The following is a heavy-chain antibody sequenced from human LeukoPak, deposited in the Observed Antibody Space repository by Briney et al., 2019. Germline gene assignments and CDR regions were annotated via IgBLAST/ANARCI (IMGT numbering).Heavy chain of an antibody. Sequence: SETLSLTCTVPGYSISSSSYYWGWIRQPPGKGLEWIGEINHSGSTDYNPSLKSRVTISVDTSKNQFSLKLSSVTAADTAAYYCARGYNYGPYYYYYYMDVWGKGTTVTVSS. CDR1: GYSISSSSYY. CDR2: INHSGST. J-gene: IGHJ6*03. D-gene: IGHD5-18*01. V-gene: IGHV4-39*07. CDR3: ARGYNYGPYYYYYYMDV.